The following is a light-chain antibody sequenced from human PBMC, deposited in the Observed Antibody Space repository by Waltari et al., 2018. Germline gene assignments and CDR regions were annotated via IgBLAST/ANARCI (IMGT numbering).Light chain of an antibody. CDR3: QQYNSYPGT. J-gene: IGKJ1*01. CDR2: QTS. V-gene: IGKV1-5*03. CDR1: QTISYW. Sequence: DIRMTQSPSTLSASVGDRVTITCRASQTISYWWAWYQLKPGKAPKLLIYQTSYLQTGVPSRFSGSGSETEFTLTISSRQPDDCATYSCQQYNSYPGTFGQGTKVEI.